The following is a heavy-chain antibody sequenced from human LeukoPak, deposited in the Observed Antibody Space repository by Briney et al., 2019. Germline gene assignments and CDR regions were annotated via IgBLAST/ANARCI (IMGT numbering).Heavy chain of an antibody. CDR2: IYYSGCT. V-gene: IGHV4-59*01. J-gene: IGHJ4*02. CDR1: GGSISSYY. CDR3: ARPTVTTIGGFVY. Sequence: PSETLSLTCTVSGGSISSYYWSWIRQPPGKGLEWVGYIYYSGCTNYNPALKSRGTISVDTSKNEFSLKLSSATAADTAVYYCARPTVTTIGGFVYWGQGTLVTVSS. D-gene: IGHD4-11*01.